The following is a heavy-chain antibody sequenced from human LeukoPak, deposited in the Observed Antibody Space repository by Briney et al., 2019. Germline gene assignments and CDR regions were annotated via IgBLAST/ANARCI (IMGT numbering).Heavy chain of an antibody. J-gene: IGHJ4*02. CDR2: ISSSGSTI. V-gene: IGHV3-48*03. D-gene: IGHD3-3*01. CDR1: GFTFGSYE. CDR3: AKPHNLFGVVIIGFDY. Sequence: GGSLRLSCAASGFTFGSYEMNWVRQAPGKGLEWVSYISSSGSTIYYADSVKGRFTISRDNSKNTLYLQMNSLRAEDTAVYYCAKPHNLFGVVIIGFDYWGQGTLVTVSS.